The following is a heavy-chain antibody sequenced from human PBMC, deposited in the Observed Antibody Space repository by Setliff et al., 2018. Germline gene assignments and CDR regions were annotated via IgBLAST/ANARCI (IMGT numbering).Heavy chain of an antibody. CDR2: ISHSGDP. D-gene: IGHD3-3*01. Sequence: PSETLSLTCAVYGGSFSGYHWSWIRQPPGKGLEWIGEISHSGDPNYNPSLKSRVTISLDTSKNQFSLKLTSVTAADTAVYYCARAPQYSNFWYALSWFDPWGQRTLVTVSS. CDR1: GGSFSGYH. V-gene: IGHV4-34*01. J-gene: IGHJ5*02. CDR3: ARAPQYSNFWYALSWFDP.